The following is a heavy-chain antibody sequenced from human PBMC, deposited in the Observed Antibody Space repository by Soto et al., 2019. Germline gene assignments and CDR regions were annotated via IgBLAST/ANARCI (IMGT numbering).Heavy chain of an antibody. D-gene: IGHD3-9*01. Sequence: GGSLRLSCAASGFTFSSYALSLVRQAPGKGLEWVSSISGSGGSTYYADSVKGRFTISRDTAKDTLYLQMNSLRTEDTAVYYCARELTAFGMDVWGQGTTVTVSS. V-gene: IGHV3-23*01. CDR2: ISGSGGST. CDR1: GFTFSSYA. J-gene: IGHJ6*02. CDR3: ARELTAFGMDV.